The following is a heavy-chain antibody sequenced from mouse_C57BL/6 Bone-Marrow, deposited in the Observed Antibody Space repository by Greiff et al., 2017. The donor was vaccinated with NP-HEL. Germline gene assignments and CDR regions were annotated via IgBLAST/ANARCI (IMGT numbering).Heavy chain of an antibody. V-gene: IGHV7-3*01. D-gene: IGHD2-4*01. CDR1: GFTFTDYY. CDR2: IRNKASGYTT. CDR3: ARSIYYDYADDPFYAMDY. J-gene: IGHJ4*01. Sequence: EVQLVESGGGLVQPGGSLSLSCAASGFTFTDYYMNWVRQPPGKALEWLGFIRNKASGYTTEYSASVKCRFTISRDNSQSILYLQMNALRAEDSATYYCARSIYYDYADDPFYAMDYWGQGTSVTVSS.